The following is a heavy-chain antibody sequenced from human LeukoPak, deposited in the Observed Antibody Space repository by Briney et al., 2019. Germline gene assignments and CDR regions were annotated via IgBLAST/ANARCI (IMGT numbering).Heavy chain of an antibody. D-gene: IGHD1-1*01. CDR3: AIQLERLYLYAFDI. V-gene: IGHV4-34*01. J-gene: IGHJ3*02. CDR1: GRSFGGYY. Sequence: PSVTRSLTCAGHGRSFGGYYWSWIRQPPGKGLEWIREINHSGSTNYNQSLKSRVTISVDTSKNQFSLKLSSVTAADTAVYYCAIQLERLYLYAFDIWGQGTMVTVSS. CDR2: INHSGST.